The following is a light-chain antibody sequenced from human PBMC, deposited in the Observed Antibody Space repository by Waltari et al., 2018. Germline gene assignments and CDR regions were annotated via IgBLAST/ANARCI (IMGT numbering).Light chain of an antibody. CDR2: VEHDGSH. CDR3: EPGGHGTWV. Sequence: QTAGKRTRYCIKVEHDGSHRKGDQIPDRFSGSSSGAERYPTISRLQSEDEADYYCEPGGHGTWVFGGGTKLTVL. V-gene: IGLV4-69*01. J-gene: IGLJ3*02.